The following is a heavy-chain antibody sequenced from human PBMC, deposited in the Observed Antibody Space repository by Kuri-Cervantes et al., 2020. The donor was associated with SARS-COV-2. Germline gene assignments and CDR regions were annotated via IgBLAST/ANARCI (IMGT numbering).Heavy chain of an antibody. CDR3: ASAEEYYYDSSGYSYYYYGMDV. V-gene: IGHV3-7*01. CDR1: GFTFSTYW. D-gene: IGHD3-22*01. Sequence: GESLKISCAASGFTFSTYWMTWVRQAPGKGLEWVANIKQDGSEKYYVDSVKGRFTISRDNAKNSLYLQMNSLRAEDTAVYYCASAEEYYYDSSGYSYYYYGMDVWGQGATVTVSS. J-gene: IGHJ6*02. CDR2: IKQDGSEK.